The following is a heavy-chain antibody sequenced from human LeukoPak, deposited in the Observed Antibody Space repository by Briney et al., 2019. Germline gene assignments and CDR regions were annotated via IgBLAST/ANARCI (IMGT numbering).Heavy chain of an antibody. CDR1: GYTFTSYA. V-gene: IGHV1-18*01. J-gene: IGHJ4*02. D-gene: IGHD1-26*01. CDR2: ISAYSGNT. Sequence: ASVKVSCKASGYTFTSYAISWVPQAPGQGLEWMGWISAYSGNTNYAQKVQGRVTMTTDTSTSTAYMELRSLRSDDTAVYYCARGAPSGSYDFDYWGQGTLVTVSS. CDR3: ARGAPSGSYDFDY.